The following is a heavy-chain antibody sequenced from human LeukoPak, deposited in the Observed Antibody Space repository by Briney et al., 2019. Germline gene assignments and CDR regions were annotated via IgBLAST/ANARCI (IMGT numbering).Heavy chain of an antibody. CDR1: GYTFTGYY. J-gene: IGHJ5*02. CDR2: INPNSGGT. CDR3: ARVGHNWNYAGWFDP. D-gene: IGHD1-7*01. V-gene: IGHV1-2*02. Sequence: ASVKVSCKASGYTFTGYYMHWVRQAPGQGLEWMGWINPNSGGTNYAQKFQGRVTMTRDTSISTAYMELSRLRSDDTAVYYCARVGHNWNYAGWFDPWGQGTLVTVSS.